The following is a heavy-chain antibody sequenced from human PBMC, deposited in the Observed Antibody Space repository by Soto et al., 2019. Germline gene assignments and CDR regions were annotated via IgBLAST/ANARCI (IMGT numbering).Heavy chain of an antibody. V-gene: IGHV3-33*01. CDR2: IWYDGSNK. CDR1: GFTFSSYG. Sequence: GGSLRLSCAASGFTFSSYGMHWVRQAPGKGLEWVAVIWYDGSNKYYGDSVKGRFTISRDNSKNTLYLQMNSLRAEDTAVYYCARDQTSRFYDFWSMDVWGQGTTVTVSS. D-gene: IGHD3-3*01. CDR3: ARDQTSRFYDFWSMDV. J-gene: IGHJ6*02.